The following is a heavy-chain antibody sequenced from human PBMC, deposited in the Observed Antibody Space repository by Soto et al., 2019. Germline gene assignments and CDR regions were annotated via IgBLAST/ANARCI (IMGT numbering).Heavy chain of an antibody. V-gene: IGHV3-30-3*01. CDR2: ISYDGSNK. CDR3: ARSDSYYDSSGYAFDY. D-gene: IGHD3-22*01. J-gene: IGHJ4*02. Sequence: GGSLRLSCAASGFTFSSYAMHWVRQAPGKGLEWVAVISYDGSNKYYADSVKGRFTISRDNSKNTLYLQMNSLRAEDTAVYYCARSDSYYDSSGYAFDYWGQGTLVTVSS. CDR1: GFTFSSYA.